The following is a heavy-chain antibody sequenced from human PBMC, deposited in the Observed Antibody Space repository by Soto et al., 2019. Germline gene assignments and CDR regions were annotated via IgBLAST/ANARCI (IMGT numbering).Heavy chain of an antibody. Sequence: AASVKVSCKPSGYTFSSYTIAWVRQAPGQGLEWLGWISPDDGNTEYEQKFQGRVTMTADTLTNNAYMELRSLKYDDTAVYYCARVEAPFGESLHWGQGTPVTVSS. CDR3: ARVEAPFGESLH. J-gene: IGHJ4*02. D-gene: IGHD3-10*01. CDR1: GYTFSSYT. V-gene: IGHV1-18*01. CDR2: ISPDDGNT.